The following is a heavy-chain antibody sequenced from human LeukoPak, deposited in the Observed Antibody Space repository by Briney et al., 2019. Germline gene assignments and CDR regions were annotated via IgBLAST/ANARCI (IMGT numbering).Heavy chain of an antibody. CDR1: GYTFTSYG. Sequence: ASVKVSCKASGYTFTSYGISWVRQAPGQGLEWMGWISAYNGNTNYAQKLQGRVTMTTDTSTSTAYMELRSLRSDDTAVYYCARAPPRSTMIECNWFDPWGQGTLVTVSS. V-gene: IGHV1-18*01. CDR2: ISAYNGNT. D-gene: IGHD3-22*01. J-gene: IGHJ5*02. CDR3: ARAPPRSTMIECNWFDP.